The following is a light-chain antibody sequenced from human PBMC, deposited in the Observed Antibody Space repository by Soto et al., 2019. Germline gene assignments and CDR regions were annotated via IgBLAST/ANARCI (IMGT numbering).Light chain of an antibody. V-gene: IGKV3D-15*01. CDR1: QSLSSN. Sequence: EIVMTPSPATLSVSPGERATLSCRASQSLSSNLAWYQQTPGQAPRLLIYGASTRATGIPARFSGSGSGTEFTLTISNLQSEDFAVYFCQQYHNWPPITFGQGTRLEI. J-gene: IGKJ5*01. CDR3: QQYHNWPPIT. CDR2: GAS.